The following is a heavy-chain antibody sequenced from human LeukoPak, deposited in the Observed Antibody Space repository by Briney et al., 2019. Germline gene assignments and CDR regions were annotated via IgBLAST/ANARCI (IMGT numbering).Heavy chain of an antibody. CDR1: GDSISSSFYY. Sequence: SETLSLTCTVSGDSISSSFYYWGWIRQPPGKGLEWIGSIYHSGSTYYNPSLKSRVTISVDTSKNQFSLKLSSVTAADTAVYYCARLTAVAGILYWGQGTLVTVSS. D-gene: IGHD6-19*01. CDR3: ARLTAVAGILY. V-gene: IGHV4-39*07. J-gene: IGHJ4*02. CDR2: IYHSGST.